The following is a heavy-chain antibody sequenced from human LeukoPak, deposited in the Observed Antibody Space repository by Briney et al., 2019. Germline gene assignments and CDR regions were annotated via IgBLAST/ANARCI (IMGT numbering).Heavy chain of an antibody. V-gene: IGHV3-23*01. J-gene: IGHJ4*02. Sequence: GGSLRLSCTASGFTFNSYAMSWVRQAPAKGLEWVSIISGGGGSTYYADSVKGRFTISRDNSKNTLYLQMNSLRAEDTAVYYCAKFPLRFLEWAAYYADYWGQGTLVTVSS. CDR2: ISGGGGST. CDR1: GFTFNSYA. CDR3: AKFPLRFLEWAAYYADY. D-gene: IGHD3-3*01.